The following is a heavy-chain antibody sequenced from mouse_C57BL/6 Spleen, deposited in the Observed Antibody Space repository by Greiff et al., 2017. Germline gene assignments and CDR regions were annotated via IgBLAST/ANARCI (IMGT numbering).Heavy chain of an antibody. J-gene: IGHJ2*01. CDR3: SRLRDGYYVRYFDY. Sequence: EVQLQQSGPELVKPGASVKMSCKASGYTFTDYNMHWVKQSHGKSLEWIGYINPNNGGTSYNQKFKGKATLTVNKSSSTAYMELRSLTSEDSAVYYGSRLRDGYYVRYFDYWGQGTTLTVSS. CDR1: GYTFTDYN. V-gene: IGHV1-22*01. CDR2: INPNNGGT. D-gene: IGHD2-3*01.